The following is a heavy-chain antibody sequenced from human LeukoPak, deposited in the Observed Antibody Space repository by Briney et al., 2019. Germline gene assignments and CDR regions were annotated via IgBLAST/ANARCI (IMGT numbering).Heavy chain of an antibody. Sequence: SQTLSLTCAVSGGSISSGGYSWSWIRQPPGKGLEWIGYIYHSGSTYYNPSLKSRVTISVDRSKNQFSLKLSSVTAADTAVYYCVMATITPIVPFDYWGQGTLVTVSS. CDR1: GGSISSGGYS. CDR2: IYHSGST. D-gene: IGHD5-24*01. CDR3: VMATITPIVPFDY. J-gene: IGHJ4*02. V-gene: IGHV4-30-2*01.